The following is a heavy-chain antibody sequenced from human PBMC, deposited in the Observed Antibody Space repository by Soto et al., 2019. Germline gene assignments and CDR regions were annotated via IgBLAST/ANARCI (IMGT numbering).Heavy chain of an antibody. D-gene: IGHD3-10*01. V-gene: IGHV4-59*01. CDR3: ARVGLPGWFDP. CDR2: IYYSGST. Sequence: SATLSLTCTVSGGSISSYYWSWIRQPPGKGPEWIGYIYYSGSTNYNPSLKSRVTISVDTSKNQFSLKLSSVTAADTAVYYCARVGLPGWFDPWGQGTLVTVSS. CDR1: GGSISSYY. J-gene: IGHJ5*02.